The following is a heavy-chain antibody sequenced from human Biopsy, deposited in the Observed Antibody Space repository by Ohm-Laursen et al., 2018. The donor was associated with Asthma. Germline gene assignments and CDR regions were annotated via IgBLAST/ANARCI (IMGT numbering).Heavy chain of an antibody. V-gene: IGHV3-11*01. Sequence: SLRLSCAASGFTFSDYYMSCIRQAPGKGLEWISYINGKSNSIEYADSVKGRFTISRDNAKNSLYLQMNSLRAEDTAVYYCARDSYSSGLYDDFESWGQGTLVTVSS. D-gene: IGHD6-19*01. J-gene: IGHJ4*02. CDR3: ARDSYSSGLYDDFES. CDR1: GFTFSDYY. CDR2: INGKSNSI.